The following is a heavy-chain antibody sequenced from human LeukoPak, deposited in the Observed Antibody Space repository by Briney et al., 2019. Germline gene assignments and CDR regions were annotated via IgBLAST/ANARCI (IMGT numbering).Heavy chain of an antibody. V-gene: IGHV3-53*04. CDR3: ARRGIAAAGLDYYYGMDV. J-gene: IGHJ6*02. CDR1: GFTVSSNY. D-gene: IGHD6-13*01. CDR2: IYSGGST. Sequence: GGSLRLSCAASGFTVSSNYMSWVRQAPGKGLEWVSVIYSGGSTYYADSVKGRFTISRHNSKNTLYLQMNSLRAEDTAVYYCARRGIAAAGLDYYYGMDVWGRGTTVTVSS.